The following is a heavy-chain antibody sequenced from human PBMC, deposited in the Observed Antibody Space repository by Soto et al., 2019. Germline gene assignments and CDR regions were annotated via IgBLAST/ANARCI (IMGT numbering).Heavy chain of an antibody. J-gene: IGHJ4*02. CDR3: ARDHAAAGTWDY. CDR1: GYTFTSYG. V-gene: IGHV1-18*01. CDR2: ISAYNGNT. D-gene: IGHD6-13*01. Sequence: ASVKVSCKASGYTFTSYGISWVRQAPGQGLEWMGWISAYNGNTNYAQKLQGRVTMTTDTSTSTAYMELRSPRSDDTAVYYCARDHAAAGTWDYWGQGTLVTVSS.